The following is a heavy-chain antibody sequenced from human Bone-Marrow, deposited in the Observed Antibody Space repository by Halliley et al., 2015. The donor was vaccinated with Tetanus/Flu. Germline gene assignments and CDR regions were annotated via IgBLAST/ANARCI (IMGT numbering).Heavy chain of an antibody. V-gene: IGHV5-10-1*01. D-gene: IGHD1-26*01. Sequence: LEWMGRIDPSDPYPKYSPPFPGHVTNPADKSISTAYLQWSSLKASDTAIYYCARFSGSYFPFDYWGQGSRVIVSS. CDR3: ARFSGSYFPFDY. CDR2: IDPSDPYP. J-gene: IGHJ4*02.